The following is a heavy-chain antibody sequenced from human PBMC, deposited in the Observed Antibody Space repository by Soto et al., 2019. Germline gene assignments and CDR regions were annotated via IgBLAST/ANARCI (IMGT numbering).Heavy chain of an antibody. CDR3: AKLREPGMVYATRYYFDY. CDR2: ISGSGGST. CDR1: GFTFSSYA. Sequence: GGSLRLSCAASGFTFSSYAMSWVRQAPGKGLEWVSAISGSGGSTYYADSVKGRFTISRDNSKNTLYLQMNSLRAEDTAVYYCAKLREPGMVYATRYYFDYWGQGTLVTVSS. V-gene: IGHV3-23*01. J-gene: IGHJ4*02. D-gene: IGHD2-8*01.